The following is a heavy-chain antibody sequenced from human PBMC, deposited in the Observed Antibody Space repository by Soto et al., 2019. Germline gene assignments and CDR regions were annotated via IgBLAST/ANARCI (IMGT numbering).Heavy chain of an antibody. J-gene: IGHJ4*02. CDR1: GGSISSGDYY. D-gene: IGHD5-18*01. V-gene: IGHV4-30-4*01. CDR2: IFYIGST. CDR3: ASNSHGYTFYDY. Sequence: SETLSLTCTVSGGSISSGDYYWSWIRQPPGKGLEWIGYIFYIGSTYYNPSLKSRVTLSLDTSKNQFSLKLSSVIAADTAVYYCASNSHGYTFYDYWGQGTLVTVSS.